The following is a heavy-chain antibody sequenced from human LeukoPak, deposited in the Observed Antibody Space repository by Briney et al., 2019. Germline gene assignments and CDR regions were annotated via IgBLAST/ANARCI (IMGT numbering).Heavy chain of an antibody. J-gene: IGHJ5*02. CDR1: GGSFSGYY. CDR3: AREDILTDGNWFDP. CDR2: INHIGST. V-gene: IGHV4-34*01. Sequence: KPSETLSLTCAVYGGSFSGYYWSWIRQPPGKGLEWIGEINHIGSTNYNPSLKGRVTISVDTSKNQFSLKLSSVTAADTAVYYCAREDILTDGNWFDPWGQGTLVTVSS. D-gene: IGHD3-9*01.